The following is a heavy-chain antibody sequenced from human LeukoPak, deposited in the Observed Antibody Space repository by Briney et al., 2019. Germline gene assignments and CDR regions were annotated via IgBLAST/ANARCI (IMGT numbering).Heavy chain of an antibody. CDR3: ARYNWNYDY. Sequence: ETLSLTCAVYGGSFSGYYWSWIRQPPGKGLEWIGEINHSGSTNYNPSLKSRVTISVDTSKNQFSLKLSSVTAADTAVYYCARYNWNYDYWGQGTLVTVSS. CDR2: INHSGST. V-gene: IGHV4-34*01. J-gene: IGHJ4*02. D-gene: IGHD1-7*01. CDR1: GGSFSGYY.